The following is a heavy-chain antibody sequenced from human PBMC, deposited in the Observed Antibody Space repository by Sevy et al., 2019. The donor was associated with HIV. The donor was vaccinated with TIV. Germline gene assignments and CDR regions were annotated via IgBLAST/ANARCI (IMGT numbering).Heavy chain of an antibody. J-gene: IGHJ4*02. CDR1: GYSFTSYW. Sequence: GESLKISCKGSGYSFTSYWIGWVRQMPGKGLEWMGIIYPGDSDTRYSPSFQGQVTISADKSISTAYLQWSSLKASDTAMYYCARRLKFPRDGYGFQRPTLGFDYWGQGTLVTVSS. V-gene: IGHV5-51*01. D-gene: IGHD5-12*01. CDR3: ARRLKFPRDGYGFQRPTLGFDY. CDR2: IYPGDSDT.